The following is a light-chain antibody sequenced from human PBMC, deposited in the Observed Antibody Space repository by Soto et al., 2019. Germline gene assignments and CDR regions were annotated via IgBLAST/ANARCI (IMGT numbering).Light chain of an antibody. CDR2: WAS. J-gene: IGKJ2*03. V-gene: IGKV4-1*01. CDR1: QSLLYSSNNKNY. Sequence: DIVMTQSPDSLPVSLGERATINCKSSQSLLYSSNNKNYLAWYQQKPGQHPKLLIFWASTRESGVPDRFSGSGSGKDFTLTISRLQAEDGAVYYCQQYYYTPYSFGQGTKLEIK. CDR3: QQYYYTPYS.